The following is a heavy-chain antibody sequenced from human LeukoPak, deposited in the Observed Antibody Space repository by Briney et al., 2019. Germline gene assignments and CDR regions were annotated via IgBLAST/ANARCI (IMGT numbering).Heavy chain of an antibody. CDR1: GFTFSSYW. CDR2: IKQDGSEK. V-gene: IGHV3-7*01. J-gene: IGHJ4*02. CDR3: ARDSVGKWLVWRNYFDY. Sequence: PGGSLRLYCAASGFTFSSYWMRWVRQAPGKGLEWVANIKQDGSEKYYVDSVKGRFTISRDNAKNSLYLQMNSLRAEDTAVYYCARDSVGKWLVWRNYFDYWGQGTLVTVSS. D-gene: IGHD6-19*01.